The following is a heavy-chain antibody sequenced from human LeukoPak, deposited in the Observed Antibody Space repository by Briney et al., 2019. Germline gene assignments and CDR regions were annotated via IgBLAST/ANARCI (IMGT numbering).Heavy chain of an antibody. Sequence: PGRSLRLSCAASGFTFSSYGMHWVRQAPGKGLEWVAVIWYDGSNKYYADSVKGRFTISRDNSKNTLYLQMNSLRAEDTAVYYCAKGYCSGGSCYGKYSHGMDVWGQGTTVTVSS. V-gene: IGHV3-33*06. J-gene: IGHJ6*02. D-gene: IGHD2-15*01. CDR3: AKGYCSGGSCYGKYSHGMDV. CDR1: GFTFSSYG. CDR2: IWYDGSNK.